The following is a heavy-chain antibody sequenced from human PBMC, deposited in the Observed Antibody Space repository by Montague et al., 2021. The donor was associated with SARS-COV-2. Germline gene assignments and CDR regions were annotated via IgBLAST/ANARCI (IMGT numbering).Heavy chain of an antibody. J-gene: IGHJ4*02. CDR1: GGSVSSGSYY. D-gene: IGHD6-6*01. CDR2: VYFTGGT. CDR3: AREKRSSYFSDY. V-gene: IGHV4-61*01. Sequence: SETLSLTCTVSGGSVSSGSYYWSWIRQSPGKGLEWIGYVYFTGGTNYNPTLRRRVTISLDTSRNQFSLNFDSVTAADTAVYFCAREKRSSYFSDYWGQGIMVTVSS.